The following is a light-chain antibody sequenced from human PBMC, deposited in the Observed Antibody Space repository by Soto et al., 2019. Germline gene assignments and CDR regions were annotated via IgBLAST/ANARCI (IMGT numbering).Light chain of an antibody. Sequence: EIVLTQSRGTLSLSPGERATLSCRAIQSVSSSYLAWYQQKPGQAPRLLIYGASSRATGIPDRFSGSGSGTDFTLTISRLEPEDFAVYYCQQYGSSPAWTFGQGTKVDIK. CDR2: GAS. CDR3: QQYGSSPAWT. CDR1: QSVSSSY. J-gene: IGKJ1*01. V-gene: IGKV3-20*01.